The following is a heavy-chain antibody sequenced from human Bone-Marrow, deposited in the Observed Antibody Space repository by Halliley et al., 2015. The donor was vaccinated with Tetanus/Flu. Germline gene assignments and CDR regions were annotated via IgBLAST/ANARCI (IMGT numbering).Heavy chain of an antibody. CDR1: GFSFRTYG. D-gene: IGHD6-19*01. J-gene: IGHJ6*01. CDR3: AKDMASSSGFGMDV. Sequence: SLRLSCAASGFSFRTYGMHWVRQAPGKGLEWVAVISADGTVKYYSDSVKGRFTISRDNSENTVSLQMNSLRSEDTALYYCAKDMASSSGFGMDVWGQGTTVTVSS. V-gene: IGHV3-30*18. CDR2: ISADGTVK.